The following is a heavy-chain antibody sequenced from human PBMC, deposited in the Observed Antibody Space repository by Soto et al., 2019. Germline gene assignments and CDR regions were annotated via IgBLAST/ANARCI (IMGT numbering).Heavy chain of an antibody. D-gene: IGHD3-3*01. V-gene: IGHV3-23*01. CDR1: GFTFSSYA. Sequence: GGSLRLSCAASGFTFSSYAMSWVRQAPGKGLEWVSAISGSGGSTYYADSVKGRFTISRDNSKNTLYLQMNSLRAEDTAVYYFGKVFIFGSGNNFWKVFDIGAQGKMVTVSS. J-gene: IGHJ3*02. CDR3: GKVFIFGSGNNFWKVFDI. CDR2: ISGSGGST.